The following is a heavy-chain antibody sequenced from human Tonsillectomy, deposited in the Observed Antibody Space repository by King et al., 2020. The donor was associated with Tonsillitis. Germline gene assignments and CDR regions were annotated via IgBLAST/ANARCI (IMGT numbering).Heavy chain of an antibody. CDR2: IYHSGST. J-gene: IGHJ3*01. D-gene: IGHD5-12*01. V-gene: IGHV4-30-2*01. Sequence: QLQESGSGLVKPSQTLSLTCAVSGGSVSSGDYSWSWIRQPPGKGLEWIGYIYHSGSTYYNPSLKSRVTISVDRSKNPFSLSLKSVTAADTAVYYCARLILAIGETHDVFDVWGQGTVVTVSS. CDR1: GGSVSSGDYS. CDR3: ARLILAIGETHDVFDV.